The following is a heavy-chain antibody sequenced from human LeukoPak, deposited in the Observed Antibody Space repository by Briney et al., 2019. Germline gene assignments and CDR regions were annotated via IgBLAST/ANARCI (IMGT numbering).Heavy chain of an antibody. CDR2: ISSSSSYI. Sequence: GGSLRLSCAASGFTFSSYSMNWVRQAPGKGLEWVSSISSSSSYIYYADSVKGRFTISRDNAKNSLYLQMNSLRAEDTAVYYCAKGVSIAASFDYWGQGTLVTVSS. J-gene: IGHJ4*02. V-gene: IGHV3-21*01. CDR1: GFTFSSYS. CDR3: AKGVSIAASFDY. D-gene: IGHD6-13*01.